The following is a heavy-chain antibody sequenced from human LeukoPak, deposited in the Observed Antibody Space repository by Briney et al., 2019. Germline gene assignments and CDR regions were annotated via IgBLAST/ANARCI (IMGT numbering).Heavy chain of an antibody. D-gene: IGHD3-9*01. CDR3: ARDGYYDILTGYIHYYYGMDV. J-gene: IGHJ6*02. CDR2: ISAYNGNT. V-gene: IGHV1-18*01. CDR1: GYTFTSYG. Sequence: GASVKLSCKASGYTFTSYGISRVRQAPGQGLEWMGWISAYNGNTNYAQKLQGRVTMTTDISTSTAYMELRSLRSDDTAVYYCARDGYYDILTGYIHYYYGMDVWGQGTTVTVSS.